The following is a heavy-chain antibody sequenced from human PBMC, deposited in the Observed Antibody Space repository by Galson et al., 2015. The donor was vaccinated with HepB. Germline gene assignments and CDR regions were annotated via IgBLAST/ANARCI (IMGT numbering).Heavy chain of an antibody. CDR1: GYTFTSYY. D-gene: IGHD3-10*01. Sequence: SVKVSCKASGYTFTSYYMHWVRQAPGQGLEWMGIINPSGGSTSYAQKFQGRVTMTRDTSTSTVYMELSSLRSEDTAVYYCARALPMVRGVSFRKTTNNWFDPWGQGTLVTVSS. CDR2: INPSGGST. J-gene: IGHJ5*02. V-gene: IGHV1-46*03. CDR3: ARALPMVRGVSFRKTTNNWFDP.